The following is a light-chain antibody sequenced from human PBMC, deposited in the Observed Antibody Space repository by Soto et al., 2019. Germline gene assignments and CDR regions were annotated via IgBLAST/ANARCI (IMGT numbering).Light chain of an antibody. J-gene: IGKJ1*01. V-gene: IGKV3-20*01. Sequence: EIVLTQSPGTLSLSPGERATVSCRASQSVSNNYLAWYQQKPGQAPRLLIYGASSRATGIPDRFSGSGSGTDFTLTISRLEPEDFAVYYCQQYGTSPWTFGQGTKVEIK. CDR3: QQYGTSPWT. CDR2: GAS. CDR1: QSVSNNY.